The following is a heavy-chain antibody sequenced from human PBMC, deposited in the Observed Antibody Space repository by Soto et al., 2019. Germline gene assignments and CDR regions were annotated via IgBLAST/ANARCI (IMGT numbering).Heavy chain of an antibody. D-gene: IGHD3-10*01. CDR1: GFTFSNYA. V-gene: IGHV3-21*01. Sequence: GGSLRLSCTASGFTFSNYAMNWVRQAPGKGLEWVSSISSSSSYIYYADSVKGRFTISRDNAKNSLYLQMNSLRAEDTAVYYCARDSTLFYGSGSYLGWFDPWGQGTLVTVSS. J-gene: IGHJ5*02. CDR3: ARDSTLFYGSGSYLGWFDP. CDR2: ISSSSSYI.